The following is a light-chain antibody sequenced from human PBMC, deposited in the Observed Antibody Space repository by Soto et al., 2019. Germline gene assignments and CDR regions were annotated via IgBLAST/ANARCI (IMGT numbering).Light chain of an antibody. V-gene: IGKV1-17*01. Sequence: DIQVTQSPSSLSASVGDRITITCRASQDIGDDLNWYQKKPGSAPKRLIYVTYSLQSGVPSRFSGSRSGTEFTLPIDGLQPDDFATYYCLQHGNSPWTFGQGTKVEIK. CDR2: VTY. CDR3: LQHGNSPWT. CDR1: QDIGDD. J-gene: IGKJ1*01.